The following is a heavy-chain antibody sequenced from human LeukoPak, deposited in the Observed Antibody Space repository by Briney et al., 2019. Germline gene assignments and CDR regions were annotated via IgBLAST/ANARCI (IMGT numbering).Heavy chain of an antibody. D-gene: IGHD6-19*01. Sequence: GGSLRLSCAASGFTVSSNYMSWVRQAPGKGLEWVSVIYSGGSTYYADSVKGRFTISRDNSKNTLYLQMNSLRAEDTAVYYCARAFRQWAFDIWGQGTMVTVSS. V-gene: IGHV3-53*01. CDR1: GFTVSSNY. CDR2: IYSGGST. CDR3: ARAFRQWAFDI. J-gene: IGHJ3*02.